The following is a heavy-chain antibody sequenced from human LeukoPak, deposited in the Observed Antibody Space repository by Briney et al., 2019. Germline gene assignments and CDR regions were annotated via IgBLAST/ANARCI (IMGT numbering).Heavy chain of an antibody. CDR2: ISAYNGNT. CDR1: GYTFTSYG. V-gene: IGHV1-18*01. D-gene: IGHD1-26*01. CDR3: ARIVGATTRGAFDI. J-gene: IGHJ3*02. Sequence: ASVKVSCKASGYTFTSYGISWVRQAPGQGLEWMGWISAYNGNTNYAQKLQGRVTMTTDTSTSTAYMELRSLRSDDTAVYYCARIVGATTRGAFDIWGQGTMVTVSS.